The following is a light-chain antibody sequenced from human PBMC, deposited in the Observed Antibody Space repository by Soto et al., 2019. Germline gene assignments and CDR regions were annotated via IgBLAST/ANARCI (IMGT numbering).Light chain of an antibody. V-gene: IGLV2-14*01. CDR3: TSYTSISLYV. J-gene: IGLJ1*01. CDR1: SSDVGGYNY. CDR2: EVS. Sequence: QSVGTQPPCESGSPGQAVTISCTGTSSDVGGYNYVSWYQQHPGKAPKLMIYEVSNRPSGVSNRFSGSKSGNTASLTISGLQAVDEADYYCTSYTSISLYVFGTGTKVTVL.